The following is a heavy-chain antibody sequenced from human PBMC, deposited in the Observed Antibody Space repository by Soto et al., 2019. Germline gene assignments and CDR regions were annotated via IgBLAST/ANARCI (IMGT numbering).Heavy chain of an antibody. D-gene: IGHD2-15*01. CDR2: ISGSGGST. J-gene: IGHJ4*02. V-gene: IGHV3-23*01. CDR3: AKPRDIVVVVAAVDY. Sequence: EVQLLESGGGLVQPGGSLRLSCAASGFTFSSYAMSWVRQAPGKGLEWVSAISGSGGSTYYADSVKGRFTISRDNSKNTLYLQMNSLRAEDTAVYCCAKPRDIVVVVAAVDYWGQGTLVTVSS. CDR1: GFTFSSYA.